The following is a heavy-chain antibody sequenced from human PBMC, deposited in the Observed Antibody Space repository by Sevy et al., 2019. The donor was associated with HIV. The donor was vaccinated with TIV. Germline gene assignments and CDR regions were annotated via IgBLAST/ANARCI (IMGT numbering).Heavy chain of an antibody. V-gene: IGHV1-3*04. CDR2: TATDTGDT. Sequence: ASVKVSCKASGYTFNRHGLHWVRQAPAQGLEWMGWTATDTGDTRYSQKFQGRLTITTDTSASTLYMELSSLTSEDTAVYYCARDHAGSVEFYFDHWGQETLVTVS. CDR1: GYTFNRHG. CDR3: ARDHAGSVEFYFDH. J-gene: IGHJ4*02.